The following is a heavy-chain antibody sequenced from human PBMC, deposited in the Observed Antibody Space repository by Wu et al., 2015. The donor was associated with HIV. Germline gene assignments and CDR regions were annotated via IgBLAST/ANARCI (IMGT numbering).Heavy chain of an antibody. J-gene: IGHJ6*03. Sequence: QVQLVQSGAEVKKPGASVKVSCKASGYTFTGYYMHWVRQAPGQGLEWMGWINPNSGGTNYAQKFQGRVTMTRDTSISTAYMELSRLRSDDTAVYYCARDQGTVTTGGYYYYMDVWGKGTTVTVSS. CDR3: ARDQGTVTTGGYYYYMDV. CDR2: INPNSGGT. D-gene: IGHD4-11*01. CDR1: GYTFTGYY. V-gene: IGHV1-2*02.